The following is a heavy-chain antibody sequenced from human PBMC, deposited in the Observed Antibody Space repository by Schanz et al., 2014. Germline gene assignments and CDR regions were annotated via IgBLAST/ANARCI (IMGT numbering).Heavy chain of an antibody. CDR1: GYTFTSDS. D-gene: IGHD3-22*01. V-gene: IGHV1-46*01. J-gene: IGHJ5*02. Sequence: QVQLVQSGAEVKKPGASVKVSCKASGYTFTSDSMHWVRQAPGQGLEWMGRIVPIAGITNYAQRFQGRVTITADKSSDTAYMELSSLRSEDTAVYYCAREVGLYDRGWFDPWGQGTLVNVSS. CDR2: IVPIAGIT. CDR3: AREVGLYDRGWFDP.